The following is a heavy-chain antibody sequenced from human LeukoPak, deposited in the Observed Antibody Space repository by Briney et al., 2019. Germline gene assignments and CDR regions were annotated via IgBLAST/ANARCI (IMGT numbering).Heavy chain of an antibody. D-gene: IGHD3-10*01. Sequence: SETLSLTCTVSGGSISSYYWSWIRQPAGKGLEWIGRIYTSGSTNYNPSLKSRVTMSVDTSKNQFSLKLSSVTAADTAVYYCARDTMVRGAATGWYYYYYGMDVWGQGTTVTVSS. V-gene: IGHV4-4*07. CDR1: GGSISSYY. CDR2: IYTSGST. CDR3: ARDTMVRGAATGWYYYYYGMDV. J-gene: IGHJ6*02.